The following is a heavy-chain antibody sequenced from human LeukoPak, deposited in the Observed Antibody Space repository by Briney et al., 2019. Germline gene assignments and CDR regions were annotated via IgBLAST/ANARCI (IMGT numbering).Heavy chain of an antibody. D-gene: IGHD2-15*01. CDR1: GFTFSSYA. Sequence: GGSLRLSCAASGFTFSSYAMSWVRQAPGKGLEWVSAISGSGGSTYYADSVKGRFTISRDNSKNTLYLQMNSLRAEDTAVYYCAKDGDIVVVVAAGAEYFQHWGQGTLVTVSS. CDR3: AKDGDIVVVVAAGAEYFQH. V-gene: IGHV3-23*01. CDR2: ISGSGGST. J-gene: IGHJ1*01.